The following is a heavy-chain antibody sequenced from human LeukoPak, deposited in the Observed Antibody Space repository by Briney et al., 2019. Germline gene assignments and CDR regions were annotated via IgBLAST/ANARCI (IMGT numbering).Heavy chain of an antibody. V-gene: IGHV4-39*07. CDR3: AREGRSTSISTDY. D-gene: IGHD2-2*01. J-gene: IGHJ4*02. Sequence: SETLSLTCTVSGGSISSSSYYWGWIRQPPGKGLEWIGEISHGGSTKYNPSLKSRVTISVDTSKKQFFLKLSSVTAADTAVYYCAREGRSTSISTDYWGQGTLVTVSS. CDR1: GGSISSSSYY. CDR2: ISHGGST.